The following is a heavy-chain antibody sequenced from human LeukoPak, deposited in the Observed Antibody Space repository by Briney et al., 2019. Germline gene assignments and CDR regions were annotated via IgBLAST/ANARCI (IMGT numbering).Heavy chain of an antibody. J-gene: IGHJ4*02. D-gene: IGHD6-13*01. CDR2: ITAYNDNT. Sequence: ASVKVSCKASGYTFTSYGISWVRQPPGQGLEWKGWITAYNDNTYYAQKLQGRVTMTTDTSTSTAYMELRSLRSDDTAVYYCARDLRRGSSSWYVSGGDYWGQGTLVTVSS. CDR3: ARDLRRGSSSWYVSGGDY. CDR1: GYTFTSYG. V-gene: IGHV1-18*01.